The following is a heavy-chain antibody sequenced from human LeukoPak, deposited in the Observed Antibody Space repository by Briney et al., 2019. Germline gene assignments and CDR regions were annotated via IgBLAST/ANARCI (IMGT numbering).Heavy chain of an antibody. CDR2: ISGSGGST. V-gene: IGHV3-23*01. CDR1: GFTFSSYA. Sequence: GGSLRLSCAASGFTFSSYAMSWVRQAPGKGLEWVSAISGSGGSTYYADSVTGRFTISRDNSKNKLYLQMNSLIAEDTAVDYCAKDSGSFDFWSGYWVDYWGQGTLVTVSS. CDR3: AKDSGSFDFWSGYWVDY. D-gene: IGHD3-3*01. J-gene: IGHJ4*02.